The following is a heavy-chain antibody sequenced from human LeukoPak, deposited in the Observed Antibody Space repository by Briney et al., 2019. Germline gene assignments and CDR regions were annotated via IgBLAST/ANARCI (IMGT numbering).Heavy chain of an antibody. J-gene: IGHJ4*02. CDR3: AMGERVTSMTN. Sequence: NPGGSLRLSCAASGFTFSSYGMHWVRQAPGKGLEWVSSISSSSAYILYADSVKGRFTISRDNAKNSLYLQMNSLRAEDTAVYYCAMGERVTSMTNWGQGTLVTVSS. D-gene: IGHD5-18*01. V-gene: IGHV3-21*01. CDR1: GFTFSSYG. CDR2: ISSSSAYI.